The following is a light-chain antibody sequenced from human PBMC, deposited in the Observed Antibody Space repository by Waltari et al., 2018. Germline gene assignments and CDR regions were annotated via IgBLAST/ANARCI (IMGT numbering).Light chain of an antibody. CDR1: QSVTRA. Sequence: EIVLTQSPGTLSLSTGESATLSCRTSQSVTRALAWYQQKPGQAPRLLIYGSSNRDTGIPDRFSGSGSGTDFSLTISSLEPEDFAVYYCQHYLRLPVTFGQGTKVEVK. V-gene: IGKV3-20*01. J-gene: IGKJ1*01. CDR2: GSS. CDR3: QHYLRLPVT.